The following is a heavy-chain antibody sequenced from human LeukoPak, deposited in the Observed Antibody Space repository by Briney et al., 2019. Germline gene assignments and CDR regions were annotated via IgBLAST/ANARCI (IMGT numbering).Heavy chain of an antibody. D-gene: IGHD6-19*01. CDR2: IHTSGST. CDR3: ARTHISSGWSFDY. V-gene: IGHV4-4*07. CDR1: GGSISNYH. J-gene: IGHJ4*02. Sequence: SETLSLTCTVSGGSISNYHWSWIRQPAGKGLEWIGQIHTSGSTNYNPPLKSRVTVSIDTPENQLSLTIRSVTAADTAIYYCARTHISSGWSFDYWGQGTLVTVSS.